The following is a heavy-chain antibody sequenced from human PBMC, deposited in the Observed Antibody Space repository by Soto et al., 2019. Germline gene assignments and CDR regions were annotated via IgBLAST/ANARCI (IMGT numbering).Heavy chain of an antibody. D-gene: IGHD2-2*01. CDR2: IKSRTENETT. Sequence: PGGSLRLSCAASGSTFSNVWLSWVRQGPGKGLEWLGRIKSRTENETTDYASSARGRFIISRDESKNMLHLQLNSLKSNAIGVYFCGTGLPDANSWFDYWGKGTQVTVSS. V-gene: IGHV3-15*01. CDR3: GTGLPDANSWFDY. CDR1: GSTFSNVW. J-gene: IGHJ4*02.